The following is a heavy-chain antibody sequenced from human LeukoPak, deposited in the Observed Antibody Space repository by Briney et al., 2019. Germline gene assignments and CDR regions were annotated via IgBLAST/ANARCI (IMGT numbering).Heavy chain of an antibody. CDR2: IRNDGSNK. V-gene: IGHV3-30*02. Sequence: PGGSLRLSCAASGFTFSTYGMHWVRRAPGKGLEWVAFIRNDGSNKYYPDSVKGRFSISRDNSKSTFFLQMNSLRAEDTAVYYCAKEGFDPWGQGTLVTVSS. J-gene: IGHJ5*02. CDR1: GFTFSTYG. CDR3: AKEGFDP.